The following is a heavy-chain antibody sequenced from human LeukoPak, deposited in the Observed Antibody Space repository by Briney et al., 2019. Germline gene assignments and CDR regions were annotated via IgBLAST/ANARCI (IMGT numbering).Heavy chain of an antibody. CDR2: ISAYNGNT. CDR1: GYTFTSYG. D-gene: IGHD3-16*02. CDR3: ARDAHYVWGSYRTRFDY. Sequence: ASVKVSCKASGYTFTSYGISWVRQAPGQGLEWMGWISAYNGNTNYAQKLQGRVTMTTDTSTSTAYMEPRSLRSDDTALYYCARDAHYVWGSYRTRFDYWGQGTLVTVSS. V-gene: IGHV1-18*01. J-gene: IGHJ4*02.